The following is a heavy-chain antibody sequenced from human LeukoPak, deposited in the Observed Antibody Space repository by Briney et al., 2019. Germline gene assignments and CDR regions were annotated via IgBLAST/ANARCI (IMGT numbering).Heavy chain of an antibody. CDR3: ARDPVIDTVTTPNY. Sequence: PGGSLRLSCAASGFSVSSNYTNWVRQAPGKGLEWVSVIYSGGSTYYADSVKGRFTISRDNSKNTLYLQMNSLRAEDTAVYYCARDPVIDTVTTPNYWGQGTLVTVSS. V-gene: IGHV3-66*01. CDR1: GFSVSSNY. D-gene: IGHD4-17*01. CDR2: IYSGGST. J-gene: IGHJ4*02.